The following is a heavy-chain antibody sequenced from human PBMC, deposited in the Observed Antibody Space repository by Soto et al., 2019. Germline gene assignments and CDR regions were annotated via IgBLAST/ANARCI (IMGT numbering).Heavy chain of an antibody. J-gene: IGHJ4*02. Sequence: SETLSLTCAVSGGSISSSNWWSWVRQPPGKGLEWIGEIYHSGSTNYNPSLKSRVTISVDKSKNQFSLKLSSVTAADTAVYYCARGSSGSYEGGPFDYWGQGTLVTVSS. D-gene: IGHD1-26*01. CDR1: GGSISSSNW. CDR2: IYHSGST. CDR3: ARGSSGSYEGGPFDY. V-gene: IGHV4-4*02.